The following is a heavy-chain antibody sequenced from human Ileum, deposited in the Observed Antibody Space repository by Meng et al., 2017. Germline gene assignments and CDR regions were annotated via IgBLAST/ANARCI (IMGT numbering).Heavy chain of an antibody. CDR2: INHSGST. V-gene: IGHV4-61*01. J-gene: IGHJ4*02. CDR3: ARTSGWFYY. D-gene: IGHD6-19*01. CDR1: GGSVSSDNYY. Sequence: QVQPQESGPGLVRPSETLSLTCTVAGGSVSSDNYYWSWIRQPPGKGLEWIGEINHSGSTNYNPSLKSRVTISVDTSKNQFSLKLSSVTAADTAVYYCARTSGWFYYWGQGTLVTVSS.